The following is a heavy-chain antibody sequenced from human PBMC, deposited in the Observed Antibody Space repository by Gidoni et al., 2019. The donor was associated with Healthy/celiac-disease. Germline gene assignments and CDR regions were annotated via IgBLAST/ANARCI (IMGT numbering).Heavy chain of an antibody. V-gene: IGHV3-11*06. CDR3: ARDLSGSYYIGAFDI. CDR2: ISSSSSYT. D-gene: IGHD3-10*01. CDR1: GFTFSDYY. J-gene: IGHJ3*02. Sequence: LVKPGGSLRLSCAASGFTFSDYYMSWIRQAPGKGLEWVSYISSSSSYTNYADSVKGRFTISRDNAKNSLYLQMNSLRAEDTAVYYCARDLSGSYYIGAFDIWGQGTMVTVSS.